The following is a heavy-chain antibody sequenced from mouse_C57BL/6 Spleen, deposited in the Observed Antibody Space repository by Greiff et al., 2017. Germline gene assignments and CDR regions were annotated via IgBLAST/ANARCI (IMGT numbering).Heavy chain of an antibody. D-gene: IGHD5-5*01. V-gene: IGHV1-52*01. CDR1: GYTFTSYW. CDR2: IDPSDSET. CDR3: ARDGLPHWYLDV. Sequence: QVQLQQPGAELVRPGSSVKLSCKASGYTFTSYWMHWVKQRPIQGLEWIGNIDPSDSETHYNQKFKDKATLTVDKSSSTAYMQLSSLTSEDSAVYYCARDGLPHWYLDVWGTGTTVTVSS. J-gene: IGHJ1*03.